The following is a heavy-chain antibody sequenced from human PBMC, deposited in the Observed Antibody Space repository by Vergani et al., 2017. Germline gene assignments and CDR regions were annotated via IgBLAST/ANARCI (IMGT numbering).Heavy chain of an antibody. J-gene: IGHJ4*02. Sequence: QLQLDESCPGLLKPSETLSLTCTVSGGSISSSSYYWGWIRQPPGKGLEWIGSIYYSGSTYYNPSLKSRVTISVDTSKNQFSLKLSSVTAADTAVYYCARQSAVAGIATVDYWGQGTLVTVSS. CDR1: GGSISSSSYY. CDR3: ARQSAVAGIATVDY. CDR2: IYYSGST. V-gene: IGHV4-39*01. D-gene: IGHD6-19*01.